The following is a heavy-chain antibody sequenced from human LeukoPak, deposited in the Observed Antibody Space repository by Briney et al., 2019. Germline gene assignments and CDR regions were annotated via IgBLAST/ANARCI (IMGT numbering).Heavy chain of an antibody. Sequence: SETLSLTCTVSGRSISSYYWSWIRQPPGKGLEWIGYIYYSGSTNYNPSLKSRVTISVDTSKNQFSLKLSSVTAADTAVYYCARQNSVGDAFDIWGQGTMVTVSS. CDR2: IYYSGST. D-gene: IGHD1-26*01. J-gene: IGHJ3*02. V-gene: IGHV4-59*08. CDR1: GRSISSYY. CDR3: ARQNSVGDAFDI.